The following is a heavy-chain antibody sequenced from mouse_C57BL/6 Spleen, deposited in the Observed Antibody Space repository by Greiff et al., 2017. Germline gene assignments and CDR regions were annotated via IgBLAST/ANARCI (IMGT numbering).Heavy chain of an antibody. D-gene: IGHD2-4*01. CDR3: ARGGYDYDGAY. Sequence: QVQLQQPGAELVRPGSSVKLSCKASGYTFTSYWMDWVKQRPGQGLEWIGNIYPSDSETHYNQKFKGKATLTVDKSSSTAYMQLSSLTSEDSAVYYCARGGYDYDGAYWGQGTLVTVSA. CDR1: GYTFTSYW. CDR2: IYPSDSET. J-gene: IGHJ3*01. V-gene: IGHV1-61*01.